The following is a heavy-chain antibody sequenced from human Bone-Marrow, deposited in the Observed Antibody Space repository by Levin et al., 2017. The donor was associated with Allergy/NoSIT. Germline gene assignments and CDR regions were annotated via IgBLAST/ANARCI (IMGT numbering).Heavy chain of an antibody. CDR2: IYPGDSDT. D-gene: IGHD1-26*01. Sequence: KVSCKASGYSFTNYWIAWVRQMPGKGLEWMGSIYPGDSDTRYNPSFEGQVTISADKSITTAYLQWNSLEASDTAIYYCARVRERRWFDPWGQGTLVTVSS. CDR3: ARVRERRWFDP. CDR1: GYSFTNYW. J-gene: IGHJ5*02. V-gene: IGHV5-51*01.